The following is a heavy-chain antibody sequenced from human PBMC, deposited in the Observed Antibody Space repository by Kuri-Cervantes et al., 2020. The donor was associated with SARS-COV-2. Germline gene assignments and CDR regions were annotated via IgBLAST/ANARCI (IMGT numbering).Heavy chain of an antibody. CDR1: GYTFTGYY. D-gene: IGHD3-3*01. Sequence: ASVKVSCKASGYTFTGYYMHWVRQAPGQGLEWMGWINPNSGGTNYAQKFQGRVTMTRDTSISTAYMELSRLRSDDTAVYYCARAYLWSGYYTDYYMDGWGKGTTVTVSS. CDR3: ARAYLWSGYYTDYYMDG. CDR2: INPNSGGT. J-gene: IGHJ6*03. V-gene: IGHV1-2*02.